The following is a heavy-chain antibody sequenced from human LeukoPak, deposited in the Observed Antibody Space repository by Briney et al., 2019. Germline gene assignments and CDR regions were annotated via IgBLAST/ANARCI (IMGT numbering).Heavy chain of an antibody. Sequence: SETLSLTCAVYGGSFSGYYWSWIRQPPGKGLEWIGEINHSGSTNYNPSLKSRVTISVDTSKNQFSLKLSSVTAADTAVYYCVRYCSGTSCYTPFDYWGQGTLVTVSS. CDR1: GGSFSGYY. D-gene: IGHD2-2*02. CDR2: INHSGST. V-gene: IGHV4-34*01. CDR3: VRYCSGTSCYTPFDY. J-gene: IGHJ4*02.